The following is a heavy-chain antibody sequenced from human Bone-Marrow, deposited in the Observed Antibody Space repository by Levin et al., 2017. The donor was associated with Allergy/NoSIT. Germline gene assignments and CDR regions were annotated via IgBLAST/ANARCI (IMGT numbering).Heavy chain of an antibody. V-gene: IGHV3-23*01. CDR2: IGNSGGNT. CDR3: AKDRDKYGWDFDY. CDR1: GFTFSNYA. J-gene: IGHJ4*02. Sequence: GGSLRLSCGASGFTFSNYAMNWVRQAPGKGLEWVSSIGNSGGNTYYADSVKGRFTISRDNSKDTLYLQMNSLRAEDTAVYYCAKDRDKYGWDFDYWGRGPLVTVSS. D-gene: IGHD6-19*01.